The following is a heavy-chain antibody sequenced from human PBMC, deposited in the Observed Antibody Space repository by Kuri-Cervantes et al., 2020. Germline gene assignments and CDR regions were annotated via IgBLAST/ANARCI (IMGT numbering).Heavy chain of an antibody. J-gene: IGHJ4*02. CDR1: GFTFSSYD. CDR3: ARDRSGGSFDY. D-gene: IGHD1-26*01. Sequence: GESLKISCAASGFTFSSYDMNWVRQAPGKGLEWLSFITTRSSTTYHADSVKGRFTISRDNAKNSLYLQLNSLRDEDTAVYCCARDRSGGSFDYWGQGTLVTVSS. CDR2: ITTRSSTT. V-gene: IGHV3-48*02.